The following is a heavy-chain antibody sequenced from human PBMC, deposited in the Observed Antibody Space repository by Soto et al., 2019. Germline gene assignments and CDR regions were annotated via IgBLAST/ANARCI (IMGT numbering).Heavy chain of an antibody. V-gene: IGHV3-30*18. CDR2: TSYAGSNT. Sequence: QVQLVESGGGVVQPGRSLRLSCAASGFTFSNYGMHWVRQAPGKGLEWVAFTSYAGSNTYYTDSVKGRFTISRDNSKKTLYLQMNSLRAEDTAMYYCAKDASTLGSWYFDLWGRGTLVTVSS. CDR3: AKDASTLGSWYFDL. J-gene: IGHJ2*01. CDR1: GFTFSNYG. D-gene: IGHD7-27*01.